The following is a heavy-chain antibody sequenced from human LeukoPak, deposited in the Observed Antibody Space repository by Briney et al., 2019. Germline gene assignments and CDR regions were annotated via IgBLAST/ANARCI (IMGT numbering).Heavy chain of an antibody. Sequence: ASVKVSCKASGYTFTSYDINWLRQATGQGLEWMGWMNPNSGNTGYAQKFQGRVTMTRNTSISTAYMELSSLRSEDTAVYYCARVKSKGRWLQFGYWGQGTLVTVSS. CDR3: ARVKSKGRWLQFGY. V-gene: IGHV1-8*01. J-gene: IGHJ4*02. CDR1: GYTFTSYD. CDR2: MNPNSGNT. D-gene: IGHD5-24*01.